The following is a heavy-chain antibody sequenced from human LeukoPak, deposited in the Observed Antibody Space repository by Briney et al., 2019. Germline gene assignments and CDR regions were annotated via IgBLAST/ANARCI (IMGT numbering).Heavy chain of an antibody. Sequence: GGSLRLSCAASGFTFSSYEMNWVRQAPGKGLEWVSYISSSGSTIYYADSVKGRFTISRDNSKNTLYLQMNSLRAEDTAVYYCARVYERKDYGDYVSLSYYFDYWGQGTLVTVSS. J-gene: IGHJ4*02. CDR1: GFTFSSYE. CDR2: ISSSGSTI. V-gene: IGHV3-48*03. D-gene: IGHD4-17*01. CDR3: ARVYERKDYGDYVSLSYYFDY.